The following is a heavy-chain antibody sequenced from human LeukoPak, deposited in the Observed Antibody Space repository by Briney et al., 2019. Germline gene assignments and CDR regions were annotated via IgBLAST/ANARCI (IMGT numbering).Heavy chain of an antibody. V-gene: IGHV3-7*01. CDR3: ARRPFGADY. D-gene: IGHD3-10*01. CDR2: IKDDGTEK. CDR1: GFTFSSYS. Sequence: GGSLRLSCAASGFTFSSYSMNWVRQAPGKGLQWVANIKDDGTEKYYLDSVKGRFTISRDNAKNSVYLQMNSLRVEDTAVYYCARRPFGADYWGQGTLVTVSS. J-gene: IGHJ4*02.